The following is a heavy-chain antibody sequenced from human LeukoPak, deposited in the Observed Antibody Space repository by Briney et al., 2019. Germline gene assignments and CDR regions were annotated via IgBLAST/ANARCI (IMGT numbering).Heavy chain of an antibody. CDR3: ARSFGVVIDYYFDH. J-gene: IGHJ4*02. D-gene: IGHD3-3*01. CDR1: GGTFSSYA. V-gene: IGHV1-69*04. Sequence: SVKVSCKASGGTFSSYAISWVRQAPGQGLEWMGRIIPTLGIANYAQKFQGRVTITADKSTSTAYMELSSLRSEDTAVYYCARSFGVVIDYYFDHWGQGTLVTVSS. CDR2: IIPTLGIA.